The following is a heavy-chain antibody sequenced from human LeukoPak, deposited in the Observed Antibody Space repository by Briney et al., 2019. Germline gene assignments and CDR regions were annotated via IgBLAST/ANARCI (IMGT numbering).Heavy chain of an antibody. D-gene: IGHD4-11*01. Sequence: SGPTLVHPTAALTLTCTVSGFSLSNARMGVSWIRQPPVKALEWLSHNFSNGENHYSTSLNSRLTLSNDTYKRQVVLTMTNMHPVHTPTYFCARMATVPGPADYWGQGTLVTVSS. V-gene: IGHV2-26*01. CDR3: ARMATVPGPADY. CDR2: NFSNGEN. CDR1: GFSLSNARMG. J-gene: IGHJ4*02.